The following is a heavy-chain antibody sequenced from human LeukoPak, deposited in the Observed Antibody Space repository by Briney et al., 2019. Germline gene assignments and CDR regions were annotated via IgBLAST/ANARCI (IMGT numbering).Heavy chain of an antibody. D-gene: IGHD6-25*01. CDR3: ARKGIGSSRYQNMDV. Sequence: GGSLRLSCAASGFTFSSYAMSWVRQAPGKGPEWVSTISIDGGRTYYADSVKGRFTVSRDTSKNTLYLQMNSLRAEDTAVYYCARKGIGSSRYQNMDVWGRGTTVTVSS. J-gene: IGHJ6*03. V-gene: IGHV3-23*01. CDR1: GFTFSSYA. CDR2: ISIDGGRT.